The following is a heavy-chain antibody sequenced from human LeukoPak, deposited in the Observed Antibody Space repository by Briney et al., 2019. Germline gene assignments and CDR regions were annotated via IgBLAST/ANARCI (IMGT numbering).Heavy chain of an antibody. D-gene: IGHD3-10*01. J-gene: IGHJ4*02. CDR1: GLTFSSYA. CDR3: AKIKNVLLWFGELLGEYYFDY. CDR2: ISGSGGST. Sequence: GGSLRLSCAASGLTFSSYAMSWVRQAPGKGLEWVSAISGSGGSTYYADSVKGRFTISRDNSKNTLYLQMNSLRAEDTAVYYCAKIKNVLLWFGELLGEYYFDYWGQGTLVTVSS. V-gene: IGHV3-23*01.